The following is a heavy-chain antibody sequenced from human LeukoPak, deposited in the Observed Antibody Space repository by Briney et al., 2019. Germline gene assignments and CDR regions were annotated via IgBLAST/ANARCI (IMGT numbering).Heavy chain of an antibody. D-gene: IGHD4-17*01. J-gene: IGHJ4*02. CDR1: GFTSVDYA. CDR3: TKVNNGYYAYYFDH. Sequence: GGSLRLSCTISGFTSVDYALSWFRQAPGKGLEWVGFIRGKAYDETTDYAASVKGRFTISRDDSKSIAYLQMNSLRSEDTARYYCTKVNNGYYAYYFDHWGQGTLVTVSS. V-gene: IGHV3-49*03. CDR2: IRGKAYDETT.